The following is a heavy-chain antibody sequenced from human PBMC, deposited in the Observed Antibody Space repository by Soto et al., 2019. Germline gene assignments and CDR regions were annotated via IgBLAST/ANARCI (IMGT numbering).Heavy chain of an antibody. J-gene: IGHJ6*02. CDR2: IIPIFGTA. CDR3: ARSAFEVTTTPYYYYGMDV. D-gene: IGHD4-17*01. Sequence: QVQLVQSGAEVKKPGSSVKVSCTASGGTFSSYAISWVRQAPGQGLEWMGGIIPIFGTASYAQKFQGRVTITADESTSTADMELSSLRSEYTAVYCCARSAFEVTTTPYYYYGMDVWGQGTTVTVSS. CDR1: GGTFSSYA. V-gene: IGHV1-69*01.